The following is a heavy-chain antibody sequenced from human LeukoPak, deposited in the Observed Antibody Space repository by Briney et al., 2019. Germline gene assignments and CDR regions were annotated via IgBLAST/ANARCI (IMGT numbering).Heavy chain of an antibody. CDR2: IYSGGST. D-gene: IGHD5-18*01. CDR1: GFTFSSYA. V-gene: IGHV3-66*01. Sequence: PGGSLRLSCAASGFTFSSYAMSWVRQAPGKGLEWVSVIYSGGSTYYADSVKGRFTISRDNSKNTVYLQMNSLRAEDTAVYYCARDSYGTYWGQGTLVTVSS. CDR3: ARDSYGTY. J-gene: IGHJ4*02.